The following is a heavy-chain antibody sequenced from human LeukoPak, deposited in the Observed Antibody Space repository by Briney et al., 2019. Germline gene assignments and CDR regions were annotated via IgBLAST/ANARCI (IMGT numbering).Heavy chain of an antibody. Sequence: GGPPIHSRAASGYTFSSDTRRWVRQAPGKRLEWVSAIGGSGGDTYYADSVKGRFTISRDNSKNTMYLQMNSLRAEDRAVYYCAIPQWELLNWGQGTLVSVSS. CDR3: AIPQWELLN. D-gene: IGHD1-26*01. CDR2: IGGSGGDT. CDR1: GYTFSSDT. V-gene: IGHV3-23*01. J-gene: IGHJ4*02.